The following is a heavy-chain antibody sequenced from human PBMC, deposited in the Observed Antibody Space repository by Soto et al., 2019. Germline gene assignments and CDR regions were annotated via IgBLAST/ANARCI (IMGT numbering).Heavy chain of an antibody. V-gene: IGHV1-3*01. CDR3: ARAPGGSSSFVDY. D-gene: IGHD6-6*01. J-gene: IGHJ4*02. CDR2: INAGNGNT. Sequence: GASVKVSCKASGYTFTRSGISWVRQAPGQRLEWMGWINAGNGNTKYSQKFQGRVTITRDTSASTAYMELSSLRSEDTAVYYCARAPGGSSSFVDYWGQGTLVTVSS. CDR1: GYTFTRSG.